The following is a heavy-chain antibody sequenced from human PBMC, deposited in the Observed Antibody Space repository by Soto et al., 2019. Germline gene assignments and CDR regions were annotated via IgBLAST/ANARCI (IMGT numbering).Heavy chain of an antibody. J-gene: IGHJ6*02. CDR2: ISYDGSNK. D-gene: IGHD2-15*01. CDR1: GFTFSSYA. CDR3: EREIVVVVADTLFYYGMDV. Sequence: GGSLRLSCAASGFTFSSYAMHWVRQAPGKGLEWVAVISYDGSNKYYADSVKGRFTISRDNSKNTLYLQMNSLRAEDTAVYYCEREIVVVVADTLFYYGMDVWGQGTTVTVSS. V-gene: IGHV3-30-3*01.